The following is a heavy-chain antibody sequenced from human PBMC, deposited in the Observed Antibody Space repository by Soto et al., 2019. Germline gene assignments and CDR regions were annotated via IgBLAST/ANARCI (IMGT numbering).Heavy chain of an antibody. CDR2: IYYTGNT. V-gene: IGHV4-31*03. D-gene: IGHD1-26*01. J-gene: IGHJ4*02. Sequence: QVQLQESGPGLVKPSQTLSLTCTVSSGSISTGGYHWSWIRQHPGKGLVWIGHIYYTGNTYYNPSLKSRVIISVDTCKSQFSLNLSSVTAADMAVYYCARVSSVGATTYYVDFWGQGTLVTVSS. CDR3: ARVSSVGATTYYVDF. CDR1: SGSISTGGYH.